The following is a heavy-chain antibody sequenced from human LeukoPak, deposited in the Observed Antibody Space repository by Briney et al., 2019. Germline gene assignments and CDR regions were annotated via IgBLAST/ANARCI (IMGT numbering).Heavy chain of an antibody. D-gene: IGHD3-9*01. CDR3: ARDRAIGDILTGYFYYYYMDV. Sequence: SETLSLTCAVSGGSISSSNWWSWVRQPPGKGLEWIGEIYHSGSTNYNPSLKSRVTISVDTSKNQFSLKLSSVTAADTAVYYCARDRAIGDILTGYFYYYYMDVWGKGTTVTISS. J-gene: IGHJ6*03. CDR2: IYHSGST. CDR1: GGSISSSNW. V-gene: IGHV4-4*02.